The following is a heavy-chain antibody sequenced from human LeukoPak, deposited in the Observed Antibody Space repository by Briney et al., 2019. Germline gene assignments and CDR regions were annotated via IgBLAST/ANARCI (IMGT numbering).Heavy chain of an antibody. CDR3: AKDVVYCSSTSCPNPYYYYYGMDV. Sequence: GGSLRLSCAASGFTFSSYGMNWVRQAPGKGLEWVSGISGIGAGTFGTTSYAGSVKGRFTISRDNSKNTLYLRMNSLRAEDTAIYYCAKDVVYCSSTSCPNPYYYYYGMDVWGQGTTVTVSS. V-gene: IGHV3-23*01. CDR1: GFTFSSYG. D-gene: IGHD2-2*01. CDR2: ISGIGAGTFGTT. J-gene: IGHJ6*02.